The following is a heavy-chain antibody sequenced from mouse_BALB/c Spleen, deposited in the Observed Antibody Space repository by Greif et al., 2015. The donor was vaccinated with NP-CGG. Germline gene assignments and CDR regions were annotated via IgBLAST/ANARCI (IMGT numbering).Heavy chain of an antibody. CDR2: INPYNGDT. Sequence: VQLKQSGPELVKPGASVKISCKASGYSFTGYFMNRVKQSHGKSLEWIGRINPYNGDTFYNQKFKGKATLTVDKSSSTAHMELLSLTSEDSAVYYCGRWRGLWYFDVWGAGTTVTVSS. J-gene: IGHJ1*01. CDR1: GYSFTGYF. V-gene: IGHV1-37*01. CDR3: GRWRGLWYFDV.